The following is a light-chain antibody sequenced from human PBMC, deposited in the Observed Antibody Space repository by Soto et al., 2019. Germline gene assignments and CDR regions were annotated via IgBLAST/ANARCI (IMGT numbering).Light chain of an antibody. V-gene: IGLV2-8*01. Sequence: QSLLTHPPSSSWSPGQSVTISCSVTSSDVGAYNYVSWYQQHPGKAPRLLIYEVSQRPSGVPDRFSGSKSANTASLTVSGLQPEDEADYYCSSYAGTNNLLYVFGTGTKV. CDR2: EVS. CDR1: SSDVGAYNY. J-gene: IGLJ1*01. CDR3: SSYAGTNNLLYV.